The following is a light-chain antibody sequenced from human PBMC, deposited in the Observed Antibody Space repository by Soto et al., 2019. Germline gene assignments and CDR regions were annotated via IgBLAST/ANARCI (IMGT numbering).Light chain of an antibody. CDR3: NSYREDHPRFYV. Sequence: QSVLTQPASVSGSPGQSITISCTGTHSDIGNYNYVSWYQPLPGKAPKLMIYDVGSRPSGVSSRFSGSKSGNTASLAISGLQAEDEADYYCNSYREDHPRFYVFGTGTKVTVL. J-gene: IGLJ1*01. V-gene: IGLV2-14*03. CDR1: HSDIGNYNY. CDR2: DVG.